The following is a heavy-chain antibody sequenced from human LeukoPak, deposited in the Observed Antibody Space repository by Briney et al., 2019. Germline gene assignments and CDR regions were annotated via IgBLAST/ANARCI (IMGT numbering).Heavy chain of an antibody. J-gene: IGHJ6*03. Sequence: SSVKVSCKASEGTFRSDTINWVRQATGQGLEWMGGITPVFGTLKYAQKFKGRVPNTADESTTTSYMELSGLTSDDTSIYHCARGGGNFYGSGSSRQYYYYFMDVWGTGTTVTVSS. CDR3: ARGGGNFYGSGSSRQYYYYFMDV. V-gene: IGHV1-69*01. CDR2: ITPVFGTL. CDR1: EGTFRSDT. D-gene: IGHD3-10*01.